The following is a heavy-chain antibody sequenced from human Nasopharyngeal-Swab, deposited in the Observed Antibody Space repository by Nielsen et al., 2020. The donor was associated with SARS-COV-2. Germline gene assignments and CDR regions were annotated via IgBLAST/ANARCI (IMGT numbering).Heavy chain of an antibody. V-gene: IGHV3-30*05. CDR1: GFTFRIYG. Sequence: GGSLRLYCATSGFTFRIYGMHWVRQAPGKGLEWVAVTSFDGSNKSYADSVKGRFTISKDYAQNTLYLHMNSLRAEDTAVYYCAKGLRVGSAYYFYYYMDVWGKGTTVTVSS. J-gene: IGHJ6*03. CDR2: TSFDGSNK. CDR3: AKGLRVGSAYYFYYYMDV. D-gene: IGHD1-26*01.